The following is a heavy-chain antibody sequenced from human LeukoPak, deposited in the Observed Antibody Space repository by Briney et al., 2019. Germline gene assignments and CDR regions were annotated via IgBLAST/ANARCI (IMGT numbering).Heavy chain of an antibody. CDR1: GFTFSGSD. V-gene: IGHV3-73*01. CDR2: IRSKANSYAT. J-gene: IGHJ6*03. D-gene: IGHD6-13*01. CDR3: TRDSSSWTPCYYMDV. Sequence: GGSLRLSCAASGFTFSGSDMHWVRQASGKGLGWVGRIRSKANSYATAYAASVKGRFTISRDDSKNTAYLQMNSLKTEDTAVYYCTRDSSSWTPCYYMDVWGKGTTVTVSS.